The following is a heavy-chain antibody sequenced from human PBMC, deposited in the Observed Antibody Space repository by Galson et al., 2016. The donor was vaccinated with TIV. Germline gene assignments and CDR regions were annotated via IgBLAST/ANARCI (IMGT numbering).Heavy chain of an antibody. V-gene: IGHV1-24*01. Sequence: SVKVSCKVSGDSLSDLSMHWVRQAPGKGLEWMGGFDPEQHKKIYAQKLQGRVTLTEDTSTEKAFLVLSSLSFEDSAVYYCASIAWFPGLSLDNWGQGTLVIVSS. D-gene: IGHD2/OR15-2a*01. CDR1: GDSLSDLS. CDR3: ASIAWFPGLSLDN. J-gene: IGHJ4*02. CDR2: FDPEQHKK.